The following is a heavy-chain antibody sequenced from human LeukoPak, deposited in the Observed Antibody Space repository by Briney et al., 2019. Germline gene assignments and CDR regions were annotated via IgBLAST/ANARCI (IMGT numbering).Heavy chain of an antibody. Sequence: SETLSLTCTVSGGSISSYYWSWIRQPPGKGLEWIGYIYYSGSTNYNPSLKSRVTISVGTSKNQFSLKLSSVTAADTAVYYCARDQAYFDYWGQGTLVTVSS. CDR1: GGSISSYY. J-gene: IGHJ4*02. CDR2: IYYSGST. V-gene: IGHV4-59*01. CDR3: ARDQAYFDY.